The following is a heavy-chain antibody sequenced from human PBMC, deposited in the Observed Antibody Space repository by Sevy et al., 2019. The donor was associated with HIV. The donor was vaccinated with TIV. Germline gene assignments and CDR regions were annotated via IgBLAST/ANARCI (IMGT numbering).Heavy chain of an antibody. CDR1: GFTFSSYA. V-gene: IGHV3-23*01. CDR3: ARRITMIVGAFDI. J-gene: IGHJ3*02. Sequence: RGSLRLSCAASGFTFSSYAMSWVRQAPGKGLEWVSAISGSGGSTYYADSVKGRFTISRDNSKNTLYLQMNSLRAEDTAVYYCARRITMIVGAFDIWGQGTMVTVSS. D-gene: IGHD3-22*01. CDR2: ISGSGGST.